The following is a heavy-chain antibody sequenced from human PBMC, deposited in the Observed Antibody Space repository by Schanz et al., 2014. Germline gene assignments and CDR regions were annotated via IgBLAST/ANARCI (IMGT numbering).Heavy chain of an antibody. Sequence: QVQLVQSGAEVKKPGASVKVSCKASGYTFSSYGITWVRQAPGQGLEWMGWINVGNGNMKYSQKFQGRVTMTRNTSMSTSYMELTSLRFDDTAVYYCARDFSAYVGNYFDYWGQGTLVTVSS. J-gene: IGHJ4*02. CDR3: ARDFSAYVGNYFDY. V-gene: IGHV1-18*01. CDR2: INVGNGNM. CDR1: GYTFSSYG. D-gene: IGHD5-12*01.